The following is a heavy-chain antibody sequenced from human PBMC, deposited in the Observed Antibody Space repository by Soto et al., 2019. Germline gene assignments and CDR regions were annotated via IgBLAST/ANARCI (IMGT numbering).Heavy chain of an antibody. Sequence: GGSLRLSCAASQFTFSNYAISWVRQAPGKGLEWVSGIKSSGDDSYYADSVEGRFTISRDNSNNMLYLQMDSLRAEDTAVYYCAKAETFLYSLHSWGHGTLVTVSS. J-gene: IGHJ5*01. CDR2: IKSSGDDS. CDR3: AKAETFLYSLHS. CDR1: QFTFSNYA. D-gene: IGHD2-2*02. V-gene: IGHV3-23*01.